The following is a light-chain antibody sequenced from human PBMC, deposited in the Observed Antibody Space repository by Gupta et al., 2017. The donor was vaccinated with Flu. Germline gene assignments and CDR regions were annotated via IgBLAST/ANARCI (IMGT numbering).Light chain of an antibody. CDR3: QTVDTAIRV. Sequence: QLAVTQSPSASASLGASVRLTCSMSSGHSKYAIAWHQQQPDKGPRFLMMVAPDGSHTKGDGIPDRFSGSSSEAERYLTISSLQSDDGADYYCQTVDTAIRVFGGVTKLTVL. CDR1: SGHSKYA. J-gene: IGLJ3*02. V-gene: IGLV4-69*01. CDR2: VAPDGSH.